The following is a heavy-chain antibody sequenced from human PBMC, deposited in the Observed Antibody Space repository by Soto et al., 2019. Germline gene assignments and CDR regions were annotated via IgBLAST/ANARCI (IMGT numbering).Heavy chain of an antibody. J-gene: IGHJ4*02. CDR1: GYNFISYW. Sequence: PGESLKISCKASGYNFISYWINCVRQKPGKGLEWRGRSDPSDSCTNYSPSFQGHVTISADKSISTAYLQWSSLKASDTAMYYCPKQGGHQPIEDWGQGTLVTVSS. CDR3: PKQGGHQPIED. D-gene: IGHD2-2*01. V-gene: IGHV5-10-1*01. CDR2: SDPSDSCT.